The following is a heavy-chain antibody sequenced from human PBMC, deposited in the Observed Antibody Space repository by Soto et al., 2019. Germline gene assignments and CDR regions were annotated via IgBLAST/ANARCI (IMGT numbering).Heavy chain of an antibody. CDR2: TYHSGNR. CDR1: GDTISTGGYT. D-gene: IGHD4-17*01. Sequence: QLQLQESGSRLVKSSETLSLTCDVSGDTISTGGYTWAWILQPPVKALEWSGYTYHSGNRYYNPSLKHRVLTSVDRSKNQSFMKGRSVPAADTAFNYWARQSYSDYVGYSDPWGQGILVTVSS. CDR3: ARQSYSDYVGYSDP. J-gene: IGHJ5*02. V-gene: IGHV4-30-2*01.